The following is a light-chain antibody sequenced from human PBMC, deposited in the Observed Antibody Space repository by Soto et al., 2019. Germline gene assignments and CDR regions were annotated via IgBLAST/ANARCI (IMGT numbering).Light chain of an antibody. Sequence: QSVLTQPASVSGSPGQSITISCTGTSSDVGGYNYVSWYQHHPGKAPKLMIFDVSNRPSGVSNRFSGSKSGNTASLTISGPQPEDEPKYSCSSYRPRTPRQMVFGTGTK. CDR1: SSDVGGYNY. CDR3: SSYRPRTPRQMV. V-gene: IGLV2-14*03. J-gene: IGLJ1*01. CDR2: DVS.